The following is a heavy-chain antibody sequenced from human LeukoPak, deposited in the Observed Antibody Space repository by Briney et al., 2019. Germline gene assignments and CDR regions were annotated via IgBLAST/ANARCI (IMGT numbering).Heavy chain of an antibody. CDR2: INPNSGGT. Sequence: GASVKVSCKASGYTFTGYYMHWVRQAPGQGLEWMGWINPNSGGTNYAQKFQGRVTMTRDTSISTAYMELSRLRSDDTAVYYCARGYSGYDSMDFDYWGQGTLVTVSS. V-gene: IGHV1-2*02. CDR3: ARGYSGYDSMDFDY. CDR1: GYTFTGYY. J-gene: IGHJ4*02. D-gene: IGHD5-12*01.